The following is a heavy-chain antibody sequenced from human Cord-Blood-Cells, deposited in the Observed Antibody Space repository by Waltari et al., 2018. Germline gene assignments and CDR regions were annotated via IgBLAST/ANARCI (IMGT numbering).Heavy chain of an antibody. CDR3: ARYSTDSSGYYFDY. Sequence: QVQLQQWGAGLLKPSETLSLTCAVYGGSFRGYYWIWIRPPPGKGLEWIGEINHSGSTNYNPSLKSRVTISVDTSKNQFSLKLSSVTAADTAVYYCARYSTDSSGYYFDYWGQGTLVTVSS. V-gene: IGHV4-34*01. D-gene: IGHD3-22*01. CDR2: INHSGST. J-gene: IGHJ4*02. CDR1: GGSFRGYY.